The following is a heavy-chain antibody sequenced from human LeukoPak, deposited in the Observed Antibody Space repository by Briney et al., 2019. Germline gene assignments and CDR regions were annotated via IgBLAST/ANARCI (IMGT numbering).Heavy chain of an antibody. CDR1: GGSISSRNW. V-gene: IGHV4-4*02. CDR2: IYHSGST. CDR3: ARGRVSSSSWYSTYYYYFYMDV. Sequence: PSGTLSLTCAVSGGSISSRNWWSWVRQPPGKGLEWIGEIYHSGSTNYNPSLKTRVTISVDKSKNQFSLKLSSVTAADTAVYFCARGRVSSSSWYSTYYYYFYMDVWGKGTTVTVSS. D-gene: IGHD6-13*01. J-gene: IGHJ6*03.